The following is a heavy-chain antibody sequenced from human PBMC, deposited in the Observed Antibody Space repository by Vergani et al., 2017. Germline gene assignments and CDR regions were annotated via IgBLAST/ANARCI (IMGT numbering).Heavy chain of an antibody. J-gene: IGHJ6*02. V-gene: IGHV3-30*02. CDR2: IRNDGSNP. D-gene: IGHD1-26*01. CDR3: AKKGGSLYYYGVDV. Sequence: QEQLLQSGGGVVQPGGSLRLSCIGSGYTFGHFDMHWVRQAPGKGLAWVAFIRNDGSNPQYIDSVKGRFTISRDNSKDTLFLQMNGLRAEDTGTYFCAKKGGSLYYYGVDVWGQGTTITVSS. CDR1: GYTFGHFD.